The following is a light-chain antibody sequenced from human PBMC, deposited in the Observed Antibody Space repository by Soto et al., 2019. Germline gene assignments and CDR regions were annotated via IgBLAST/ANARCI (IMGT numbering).Light chain of an antibody. CDR1: QRVSNNF. J-gene: IGKJ1*01. V-gene: IGKV3-20*01. CDR2: GAS. CDR3: QQYDTSPRT. Sequence: EIVLTQSPGTLSLSPGARATLSCRASQRVSNNFLAWYQQKPGQAHRLLISGASNRATAIPDRFSGSGSVTDFTLTISRLEPEYFAMYYCQQYDTSPRTFGQWTKVYIK.